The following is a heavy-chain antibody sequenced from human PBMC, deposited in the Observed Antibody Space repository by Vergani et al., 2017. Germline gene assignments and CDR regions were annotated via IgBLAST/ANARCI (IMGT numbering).Heavy chain of an antibody. CDR3: ARGRDDYVWGSYRYYYYYYMDV. D-gene: IGHD3-16*02. V-gene: IGHV4-4*07. CDR1: GGPISSYY. CDR2: IYTSGST. Sequence: QVQLQESGPGLVKPSETLSLTCTVSGGPISSYYWSWIRQPAGKGLEWIGRIYTSGSTNYNPSLKSRVTMSVDTSKNQFSLKLSSVTAADTAVYYCARGRDDYVWGSYRYYYYYYMDVWGKGTTVTVSS. J-gene: IGHJ6*03.